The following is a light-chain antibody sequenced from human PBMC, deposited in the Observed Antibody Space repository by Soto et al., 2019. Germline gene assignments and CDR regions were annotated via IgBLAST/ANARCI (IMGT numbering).Light chain of an antibody. CDR2: EVS. Sequence: QSALTQPASVSGSPGQSITISCTGTSSDVGAYNYVSWYQQHPGKAPKVMIYEVSNRPSGVSNRFSGSKSGNTASLTISGLQAEDEGDYYCSSYTTISTVVFGGGTKLTVL. CDR3: SSYTTISTVV. CDR1: SSDVGAYNY. J-gene: IGLJ2*01. V-gene: IGLV2-14*01.